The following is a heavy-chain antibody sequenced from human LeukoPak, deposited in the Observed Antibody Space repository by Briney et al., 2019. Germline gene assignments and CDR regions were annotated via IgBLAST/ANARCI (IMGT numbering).Heavy chain of an antibody. J-gene: IGHJ4*02. CDR2: ISYDGSNK. CDR3: ARDLDRIVVVTAFDY. Sequence: GGSLRLSCAASGFTFSSYAMHWVRQAPGKGLEWAAVISYDGSNKYYADSVKGRFTISRDNSKNTLYLQMNSLRAEDTAVYYCARDLDRIVVVTAFDYWGQGTLVTVSS. D-gene: IGHD2-21*02. V-gene: IGHV3-30-3*01. CDR1: GFTFSSYA.